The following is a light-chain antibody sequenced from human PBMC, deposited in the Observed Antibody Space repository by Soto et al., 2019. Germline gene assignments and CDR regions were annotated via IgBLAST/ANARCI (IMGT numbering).Light chain of an antibody. CDR1: QSVSSY. V-gene: IGKV3-11*01. CDR3: QQRSNC. J-gene: IGKJ3*01. Sequence: EIVLTQSPATLSLSPGERATLSCRASQSVSSYLAWYQQKPGQAPRLLIYDASNRATGIPARFSGSGSGTDFNLTIRSLAPEDFAVYYCQQRSNCFDPGTKVDIK. CDR2: DAS.